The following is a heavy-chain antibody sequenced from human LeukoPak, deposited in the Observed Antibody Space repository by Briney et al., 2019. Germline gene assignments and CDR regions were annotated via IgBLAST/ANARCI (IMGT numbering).Heavy chain of an antibody. CDR3: ARAERYCSGGSCSSFDY. J-gene: IGHJ4*02. CDR1: GFTFSSYT. Sequence: KTGGSLRLSCAASGFTFSSYTMNWVRQAPGKGLEWVSSISSTSTYIYYADSVKGRFTISRDHAKNSLFLQMDSLRAEDTAVYYCARAERYCSGGSCSSFDYWGQGTLVTVSS. D-gene: IGHD2-15*01. CDR2: ISSTSTYI. V-gene: IGHV3-21*01.